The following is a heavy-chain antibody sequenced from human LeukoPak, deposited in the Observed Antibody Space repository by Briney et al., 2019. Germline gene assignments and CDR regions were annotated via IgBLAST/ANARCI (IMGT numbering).Heavy chain of an antibody. CDR3: ARVGTYYYGSGSVPWFDP. CDR1: GGSISSSSYY. Sequence: SETLSLTCTVSGGSISSSSYYWGWIRQPPGKGLEWIGRIYYSGSTNYNPSLKSRVTISVDTSKNQFSLKLSSVTAADTAVYYCARVGTYYYGSGSVPWFDPWGQGTLVTVSS. D-gene: IGHD3-10*01. J-gene: IGHJ5*02. V-gene: IGHV4-39*07. CDR2: IYYSGST.